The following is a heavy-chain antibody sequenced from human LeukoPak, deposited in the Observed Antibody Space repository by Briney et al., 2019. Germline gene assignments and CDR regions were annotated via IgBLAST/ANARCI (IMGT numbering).Heavy chain of an antibody. V-gene: IGHV1-2*02. Sequence: ASVKVSCKASGYTFTGYYMHWVRQAPGQGLEWMGWINPDSGGTNYAQKFQGRVTMTRDTSISTAYMELSRLRSDDTAVYYCAIQPYSSSSYFDYWGQGTLVTVSS. D-gene: IGHD6-6*01. CDR3: AIQPYSSSSYFDY. CDR2: INPDSGGT. CDR1: GYTFTGYY. J-gene: IGHJ4*02.